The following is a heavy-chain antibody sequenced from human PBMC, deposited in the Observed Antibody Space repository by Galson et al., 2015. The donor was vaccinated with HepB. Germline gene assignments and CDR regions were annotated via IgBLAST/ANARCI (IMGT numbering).Heavy chain of an antibody. CDR3: ARSVGGGSSTLFAL. J-gene: IGHJ2*01. D-gene: IGHD2-2*01. V-gene: IGHV5-51*01. CDR1: GYTFTSHR. CDR2: IYPADSKT. Sequence: QSGAEVTKPGESLRISCKASGYTFTSHRIGWVRQMPGKGLEWMGNIYPADSKTRKSPSFEGRVTFSVDKSVKTAYLHWSSLRASDTAIYYCARSVGGGSSTLFALWGRGTLVTVSS.